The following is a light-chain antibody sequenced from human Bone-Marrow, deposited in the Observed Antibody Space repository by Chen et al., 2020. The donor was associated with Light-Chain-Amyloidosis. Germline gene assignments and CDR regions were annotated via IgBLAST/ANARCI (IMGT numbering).Light chain of an antibody. V-gene: IGLV3-21*02. CDR1: NIGSTS. Sequence: SYVLTQPSSVSVAPGQTATIACGGDNIGSTSVHWYQQTTGQAPLLVLYDDSDRPSGIPERLSGPNAGNTDSLTIGMVKAGDEADYYCQVWDRGSDRPVFGGGTKLTVL. CDR3: QVWDRGSDRPV. CDR2: DDS. J-gene: IGLJ3*02.